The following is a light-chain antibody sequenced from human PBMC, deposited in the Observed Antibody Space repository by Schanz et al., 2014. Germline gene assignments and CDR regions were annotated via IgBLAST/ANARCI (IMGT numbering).Light chain of an antibody. V-gene: IGLV2-11*01. CDR1: SSDVGDYNS. J-gene: IGLJ3*02. CDR3: CSYAGSSTWV. CDR2: DVT. Sequence: QSALTQPRSVSGSPGQSVTISCTGTSSDVGDYNSVSWYQQHPGKAPKLMIYDVTKRPSGVPDRFSGSKSGNTASLTISGLQAEDEADYYCCSYAGSSTWVFGGGTKLTVL.